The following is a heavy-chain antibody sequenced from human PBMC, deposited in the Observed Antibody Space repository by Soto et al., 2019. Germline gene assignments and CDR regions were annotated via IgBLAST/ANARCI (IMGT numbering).Heavy chain of an antibody. Sequence: GGSLRLSCAASGLTFSSYAMSWVRQAPGKGLEWVSAISGSGGSTYYADSVKGRFTISRDNSKNTLYLQMNSLRAEDTAVYYCAKDRSLLWFGELLEYFDYWGQGTLVTVSS. V-gene: IGHV3-23*01. J-gene: IGHJ4*02. CDR2: ISGSGGST. D-gene: IGHD3-10*01. CDR3: AKDRSLLWFGELLEYFDY. CDR1: GLTFSSYA.